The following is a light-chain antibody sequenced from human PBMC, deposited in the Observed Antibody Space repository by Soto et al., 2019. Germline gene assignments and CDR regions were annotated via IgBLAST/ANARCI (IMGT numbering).Light chain of an antibody. V-gene: IGKV3-20*01. J-gene: IGKJ1*01. CDR3: QQYGSIPWT. CDR2: DAS. Sequence: IGLKQSPGTLSLSPGERATLSCRATESVVSNYLAWYQLKPGQAPRLLIYDASSRATGIPDRFSGSGSGTDFTLTISRLEPEDFAVYYCQQYGSIPWTFCQGTKVDIK. CDR1: ESVVSNY.